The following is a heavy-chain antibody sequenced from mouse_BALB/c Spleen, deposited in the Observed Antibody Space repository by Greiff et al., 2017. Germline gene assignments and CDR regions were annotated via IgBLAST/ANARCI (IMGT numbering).Heavy chain of an antibody. D-gene: IGHD1-1*01. CDR3: ARGTTGAGFDY. CDR2: IYPGDGDT. Sequence: VKLQESGAELVRPGSSVKISCKASGFAFSSYWMNWVKQRPGQGLEWIGQIYPGDGDTNYNGKFKGKATLTADKSSSTAYMQLSSLTSEDSAVDFCARGTTGAGFDYWGQGTTLTVSS. V-gene: IGHV1-80*01. CDR1: GFAFSSYW. J-gene: IGHJ2*01.